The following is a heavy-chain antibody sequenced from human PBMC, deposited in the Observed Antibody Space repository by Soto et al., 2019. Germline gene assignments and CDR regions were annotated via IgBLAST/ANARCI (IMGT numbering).Heavy chain of an antibody. J-gene: IGHJ4*02. CDR1: GFSLNTNGVG. CDR3: AHRRGAPGHFDY. Sequence: QITLKESGPTLVKPTQTLTLTCIFSGFSLNTNGVGVGWIRQPPGKALEWLALIYWDDDKRYSPSLNNRLTIXKXXSKHQVVLTMTNMDPVDTATYYCAHRRGAPGHFDYWGQGTLVTVSS. V-gene: IGHV2-5*02. CDR2: IYWDDDK.